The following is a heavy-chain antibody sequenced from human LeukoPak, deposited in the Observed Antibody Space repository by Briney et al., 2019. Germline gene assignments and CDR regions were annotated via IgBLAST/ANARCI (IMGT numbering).Heavy chain of an antibody. CDR3: ARGGWYPESFQH. Sequence: SETLSLTCTVSGGSISSYYWSWIRQPPGKGLEWIGYIYYSGSTNYNPSLKSRVTISVDTSKNQFSLKLSPVTAADTAVYYCARGGWYPESFQHWGQGALVTVSS. CDR2: IYYSGST. CDR1: GGSISSYY. J-gene: IGHJ1*01. D-gene: IGHD6-19*01. V-gene: IGHV4-59*01.